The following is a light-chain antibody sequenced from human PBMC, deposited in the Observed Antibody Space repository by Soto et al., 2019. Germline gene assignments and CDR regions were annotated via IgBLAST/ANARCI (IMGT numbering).Light chain of an antibody. CDR3: QQYGSLSWT. CDR2: GAS. CDR1: QSISNNY. Sequence: EIVMTQSPATLSVSPGERASLSYRASQSISNNYLAWYQQTPGQAPRIIIFGASGRATGIPDRFSGSGSGTDFTLTISRLEPEDFAVYYCQQYGSLSWTFGQGTKVDI. V-gene: IGKV3-20*01. J-gene: IGKJ1*01.